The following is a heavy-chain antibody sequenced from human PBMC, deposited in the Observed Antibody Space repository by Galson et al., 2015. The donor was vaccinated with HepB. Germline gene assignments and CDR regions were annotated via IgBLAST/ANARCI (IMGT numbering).Heavy chain of an antibody. CDR3: AKGAGLRYFDWLFHDYWYFDL. Sequence: SLRLSCAASGFTFSSYAMSWVRQAPGKGLEWVSAISGSGGSTYYADSVKGRFTISRDNSKNTLYLQMNSLRAEDTAVYYCAKGAGLRYFDWLFHDYWYFDLWGRGTLVTVSS. CDR2: ISGSGGST. D-gene: IGHD3-9*01. CDR1: GFTFSSYA. J-gene: IGHJ2*01. V-gene: IGHV3-23*01.